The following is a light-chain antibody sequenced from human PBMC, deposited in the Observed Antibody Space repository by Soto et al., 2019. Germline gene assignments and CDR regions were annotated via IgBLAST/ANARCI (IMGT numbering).Light chain of an antibody. V-gene: IGKV1-39*01. Sequence: DIQMTQSPSSLSASVGDRVTIFCRAGQSISTYLNWYQQKPGTAPRLLIYSASSVKTGVPPRFSGSGSGRDFTLTISSLRPEDIATYFCQQSYTSPPWTFGQGTKVDIK. CDR3: QQSYTSPPWT. CDR2: SAS. J-gene: IGKJ1*01. CDR1: QSISTY.